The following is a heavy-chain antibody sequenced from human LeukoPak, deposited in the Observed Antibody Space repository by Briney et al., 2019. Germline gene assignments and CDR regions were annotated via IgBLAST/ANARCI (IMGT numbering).Heavy chain of an antibody. CDR3: ARMTTVTGGDY. V-gene: IGHV4-59*08. D-gene: IGHD4-17*01. J-gene: IGHJ4*02. CDR2: IYYSGST. CDR1: GGSISSYY. Sequence: SSETLSLTCSVSGGSISSYYWSWIRQPPGKGLEWIGYIYYSGSTNYNPSLKSRVTISVDTSKNQFSLKLSSVTAADTAVYYCARMTTVTGGDYWGQGTLVTVSS.